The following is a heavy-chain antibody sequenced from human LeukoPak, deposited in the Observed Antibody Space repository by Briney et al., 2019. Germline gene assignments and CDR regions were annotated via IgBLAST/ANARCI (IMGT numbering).Heavy chain of an antibody. CDR2: IWYDGSNK. V-gene: IGHV3-33*01. CDR3: AREIGDSSGYYYSY. J-gene: IGHJ4*02. CDR1: GFTFSSYG. D-gene: IGHD3-22*01. Sequence: PGGSLRLSCAASGFTFSSYGMHWVRQAPGKGLEWVAVIWYDGSNKYYADSVKGRFTISRDNSKNTLYLQMNSLRAEDTAVYYCAREIGDSSGYYYSYWGQGTLVTVSS.